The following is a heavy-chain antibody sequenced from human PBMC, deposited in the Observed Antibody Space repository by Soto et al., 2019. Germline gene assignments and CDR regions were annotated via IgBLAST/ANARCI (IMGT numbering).Heavy chain of an antibody. Sequence: ASVKDSCKASGYTFTSYAMHWVRQAPGQRLEWMGWINAGNGNTKYSQKFQGRVTITRDTSASTAYMELSSLRSEDTAVYYCARDLTVGAFDIWGQGTMVTVSS. CDR3: ARDLTVGAFDI. J-gene: IGHJ3*02. CDR1: GYTFTSYA. V-gene: IGHV1-3*01. D-gene: IGHD4-17*01. CDR2: INAGNGNT.